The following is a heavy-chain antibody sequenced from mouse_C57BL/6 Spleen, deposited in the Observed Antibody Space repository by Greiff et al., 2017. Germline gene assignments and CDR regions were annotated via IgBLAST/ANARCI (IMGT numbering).Heavy chain of an antibody. CDR3: TALFYYGSSPLFDY. CDR1: GFTFSNYW. CDR2: IRLKSDNYAT. J-gene: IGHJ2*01. V-gene: IGHV6-3*01. Sequence: EVQGVESGGGLVQPGGSMKLSCVASGFTFSNYWMNWVRQSPEKGLEWVAQIRLKSDNYATHYAESVKGRFTISRDDSKSSVYLQMNNLRAEDTGIYYCTALFYYGSSPLFDYWGQGTTLTVSS. D-gene: IGHD1-1*01.